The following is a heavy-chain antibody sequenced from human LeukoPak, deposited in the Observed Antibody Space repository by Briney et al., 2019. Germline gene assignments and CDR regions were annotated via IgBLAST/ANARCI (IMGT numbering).Heavy chain of an antibody. J-gene: IGHJ4*02. Sequence: ASVKVSCKASGYTFTSYGISWVRQAPGQGLEWMGWISAYNGNTNYAQKLQGRVTMTTDTSTSTAYMELRSPRSDDTAVYYCARGGSRSSWTTSFDYWGQGTLVTVSS. D-gene: IGHD6-13*01. CDR3: ARGGSRSSWTTSFDY. CDR1: GYTFTSYG. V-gene: IGHV1-18*01. CDR2: ISAYNGNT.